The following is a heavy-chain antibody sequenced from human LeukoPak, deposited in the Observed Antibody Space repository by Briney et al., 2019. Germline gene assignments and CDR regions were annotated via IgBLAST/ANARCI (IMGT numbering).Heavy chain of an antibody. V-gene: IGHV3-9*01. J-gene: IGHJ6*02. CDR3: AKDPYGGKGPYYYYGMDV. CDR1: GFTFDDYA. D-gene: IGHD4-23*01. Sequence: PGGSLSLSCAASGFTFDDYAMHWVRPAPGKGLEGVSGISWNSGSIGYADSVKGRFTISRDNAKNSLYLQMNSLRAEDTALYYCAKDPYGGKGPYYYYGMDVWGQGTTVTVSS. CDR2: ISWNSGSI.